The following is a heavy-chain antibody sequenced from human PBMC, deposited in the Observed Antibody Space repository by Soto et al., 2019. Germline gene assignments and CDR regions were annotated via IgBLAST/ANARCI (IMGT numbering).Heavy chain of an antibody. Sequence: SETLSLTCTVSGGSISSGGYYWSWIRQHPGKGLEWIGYIYYSGSTYYNPSLKSRVTISVDTSKNKFSLKLSSVTAADTAVYYCARAPQVPDIVVVPYYYYMDVWGKGTTVTASS. V-gene: IGHV4-31*03. CDR1: GGSISSGGYY. CDR3: ARAPQVPDIVVVPYYYYMDV. CDR2: IYYSGST. J-gene: IGHJ6*03. D-gene: IGHD2-2*01.